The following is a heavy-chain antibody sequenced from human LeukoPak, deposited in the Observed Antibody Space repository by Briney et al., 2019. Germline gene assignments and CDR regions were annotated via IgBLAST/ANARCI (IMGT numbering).Heavy chain of an antibody. Sequence: GGSLRLSCAASGFTFSSYAMHWVRQAPGKGLEWVAVISYDGSNKYYADSVKGRFTISRDNSKNTLYLQMNSLRAEDTAVYYCAKDRRIVGGTMDLNYWGQGTLVTVSS. D-gene: IGHD1-26*01. CDR3: AKDRRIVGGTMDLNY. V-gene: IGHV3-30-3*01. CDR2: ISYDGSNK. CDR1: GFTFSSYA. J-gene: IGHJ4*02.